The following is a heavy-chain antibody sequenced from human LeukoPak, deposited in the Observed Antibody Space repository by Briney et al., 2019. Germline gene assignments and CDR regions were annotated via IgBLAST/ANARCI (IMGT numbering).Heavy chain of an antibody. CDR1: GFTFSSYA. CDR2: ISYDGSNK. Sequence: GGSLRLSCAASGFTFSSYAMHWVRQAPGKGLEWVAVISYDGSNKYYADSVKGRLTISRDNSKNTLYLQMNSLRAEDTAVYYCAREAGGNYGLLYYYMDVWGKGTTVTVSS. V-gene: IGHV3-30*01. CDR3: AREAGGNYGLLYYYMDV. D-gene: IGHD4-11*01. J-gene: IGHJ6*03.